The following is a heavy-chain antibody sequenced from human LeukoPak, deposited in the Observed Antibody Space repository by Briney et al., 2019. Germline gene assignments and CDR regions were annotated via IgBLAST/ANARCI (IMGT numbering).Heavy chain of an antibody. CDR2: MNPNSGNT. V-gene: IGHV1-8*01. CDR3: ARGLSSGYYSGRAFDI. Sequence: ASVKVSCKASGYTFTSYDINWVRQATGQGLEWMGWMNPNSGNTGYAQKFQGRVTMTRNTSISTAYMELSSLRSEDTAVYYCARGLSSGYYSGRAFDIWGQGTMVTVSS. D-gene: IGHD3-22*01. CDR1: GYTFTSYD. J-gene: IGHJ3*02.